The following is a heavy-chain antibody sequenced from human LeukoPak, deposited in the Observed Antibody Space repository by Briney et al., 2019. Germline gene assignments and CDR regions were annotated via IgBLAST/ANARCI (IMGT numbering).Heavy chain of an antibody. CDR1: GGSIDSGDYY. CDR3: ARHPIERSLGGVPDWFDP. V-gene: IGHV4-39*07. CDR2: IHYTVST. J-gene: IGHJ5*02. D-gene: IGHD3-3*01. Sequence: SETLSLTCTVSGGSIDSGDYYWGWVRQPPGKGLECIASIHYTVSTYYDPSLKSRVTLSVDTSKNQFSLNLYSVTAADTAIYYCARHPIERSLGGVPDWFDPWGQGTLGTVSS.